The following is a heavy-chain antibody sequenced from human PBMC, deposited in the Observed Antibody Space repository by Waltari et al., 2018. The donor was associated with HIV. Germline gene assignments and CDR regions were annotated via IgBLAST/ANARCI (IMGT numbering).Heavy chain of an antibody. CDR3: ARVPSDYYDSSGYYLLFDY. V-gene: IGHV4-39*07. CDR1: GGSIRSSSYY. Sequence: QLQLPESGPGLVKPSETLSLTCTVSGGSIRSSSYYWGWLRQPPGKGLEWIGSIYYSGSTYYNPSLKSRVTISVDTSKNQFSLKLSSVTAADTAVYYCARVPSDYYDSSGYYLLFDYWGQGTLVTVSS. J-gene: IGHJ4*02. D-gene: IGHD3-22*01. CDR2: IYYSGST.